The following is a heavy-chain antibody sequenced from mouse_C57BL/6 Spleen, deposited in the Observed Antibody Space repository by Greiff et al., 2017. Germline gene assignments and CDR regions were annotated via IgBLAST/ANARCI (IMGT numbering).Heavy chain of an antibody. Sequence: EVKLEESGGGLVQPGGSMKLSCVASGFTFSNYWMNWVRQSPEKGLEWVAQIRLKSDNYATHYAESVKGRFTISRDDYKSSVYLQMNNLRAEDTGIYYCTAGMDYWGQGTSVTVSS. V-gene: IGHV6-3*01. CDR2: IRLKSDNYAT. J-gene: IGHJ4*01. CDR1: GFTFSNYW. CDR3: TAGMDY.